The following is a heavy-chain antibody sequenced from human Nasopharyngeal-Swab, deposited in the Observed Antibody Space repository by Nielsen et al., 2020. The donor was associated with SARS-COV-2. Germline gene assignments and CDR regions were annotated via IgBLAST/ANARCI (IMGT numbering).Heavy chain of an antibody. CDR2: TRNKANSYTT. V-gene: IGHV3-72*01. Sequence: VRQAPGKGLEWVGRTRNKANSYTTEYAASVKGRFTISRDDSKNSLYLQMNSLKTEDTAVYYCARDGVAGTDYYCMDVWGKGTTVTVSS. J-gene: IGHJ6*03. CDR3: ARDGVAGTDYYCMDV. D-gene: IGHD6-19*01.